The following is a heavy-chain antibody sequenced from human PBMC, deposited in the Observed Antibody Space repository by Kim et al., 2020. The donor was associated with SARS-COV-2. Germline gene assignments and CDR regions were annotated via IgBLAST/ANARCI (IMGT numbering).Heavy chain of an antibody. CDR3: ERTFGYNSRHWFFDL. CDR2: ISSTSNIR. V-gene: IGHV3-48*03. D-gene: IGHD5-18*01. J-gene: IGHJ2*01. Sequence: GGSLRLSCVGSGFTFSNYVLNWVRQAPGKGLEWISYISSTSNIRDYAASVQGRFTMSRDNSKNLLYLQMDSLRVEDTGVYFCERTFGYNSRHWFFDLWGRGTLITV. CDR1: GFTFSNYV.